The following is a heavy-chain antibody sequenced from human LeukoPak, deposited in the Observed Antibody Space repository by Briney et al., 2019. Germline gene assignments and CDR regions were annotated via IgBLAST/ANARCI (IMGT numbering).Heavy chain of an antibody. V-gene: IGHV4-4*08. CDR2: IYTSGST. D-gene: IGHD4-17*01. CDR3: ARDPTVTDAFDI. CDR1: GGSISSYY. Sequence: SETLSLTCTVSGGSISSYYWSWIRQPPGKGLEWIGYIYTSGSTNYNPSLKSRVTMSVDTSKNQFSLKLSSVTAADTAVYYCARDPTVTDAFDIWGQGTMVTVSS. J-gene: IGHJ3*02.